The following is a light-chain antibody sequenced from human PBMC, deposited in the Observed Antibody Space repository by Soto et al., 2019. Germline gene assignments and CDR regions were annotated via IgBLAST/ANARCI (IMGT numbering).Light chain of an antibody. CDR3: QQRSNWPLT. CDR2: DAS. J-gene: IGKJ4*01. Sequence: EIVLTQSPATMYLSPGERATLSCRATQSVSSYLAWYQQKPGQAPRLLLYDASNRATGIPARFSGSGSGTDFTHTISSLEPEDCAVYYCQQRSNWPLTFGGGTKVEIK. CDR1: QSVSSY. V-gene: IGKV3-11*01.